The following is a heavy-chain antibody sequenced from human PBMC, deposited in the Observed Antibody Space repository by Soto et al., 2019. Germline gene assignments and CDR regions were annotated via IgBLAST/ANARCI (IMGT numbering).Heavy chain of an antibody. V-gene: IGHV4-30-2*01. CDR1: GGSVSSGGYS. D-gene: IGHD3-22*01. J-gene: IGHJ3*02. Sequence: TLSLTCAVSGGSVSSGGYSWSWIRQPPGKGLEWIGYIYHSGSTNYNPSLKSRVTISVDTSKNQFSLKLSSVTAADTAVYYCARDVNYYDAPDAFDIWGQGTMVTVSS. CDR3: ARDVNYYDAPDAFDI. CDR2: IYHSGST.